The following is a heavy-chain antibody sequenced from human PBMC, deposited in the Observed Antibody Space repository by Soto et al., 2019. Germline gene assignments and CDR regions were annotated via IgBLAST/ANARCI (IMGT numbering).Heavy chain of an antibody. CDR3: ARHPGYCSGSNCYGYYTMDV. J-gene: IGHJ6*02. V-gene: IGHV4-59*08. Sequence: SETLSLTCTVSGGSISSYYWSWIRQPPGKGLEWIGYIYYSGSTNYNPSLKSRVTISVDTSKNQFSLKLSSVTAADTAVYSCARHPGYCSGSNCYGYYTMDVWGQGTTVTVSS. CDR1: GGSISSYY. D-gene: IGHD2-2*01. CDR2: IYYSGST.